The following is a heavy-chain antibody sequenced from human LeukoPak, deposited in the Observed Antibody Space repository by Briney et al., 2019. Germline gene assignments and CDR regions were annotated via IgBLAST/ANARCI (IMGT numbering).Heavy chain of an antibody. D-gene: IGHD2-15*01. J-gene: IGHJ3*02. Sequence: PGGSLRLSCVASGFSLSSHSVHWVRQAPGHGLEWVAIVSYEETYTSFADSVKGRFTISRDDSNGTVFLQMNSLRPEDTALYFCARGRVELSTANGAFDIWGQGTTVIVSS. CDR1: GFSLSSHS. CDR3: ARGRVELSTANGAFDI. V-gene: IGHV3-30*03. CDR2: VSYEETYT.